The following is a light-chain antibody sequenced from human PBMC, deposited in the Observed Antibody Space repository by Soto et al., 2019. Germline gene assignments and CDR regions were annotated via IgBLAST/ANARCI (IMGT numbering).Light chain of an antibody. CDR3: GTWDSSLSAGV. CDR2: DNN. V-gene: IGLV1-51*01. J-gene: IGLJ1*01. CDR1: SSNIGNNY. Sequence: QSVLTQPPSVSAAPGQKVTISCSGSSSNIGNNYVSWYQQLPGTAPKLLIFDNNKRPSGIPDRFSGSKSGTSATLGFTGLQTGDEADYYCGTWDSSLSAGVFGTGTRSPS.